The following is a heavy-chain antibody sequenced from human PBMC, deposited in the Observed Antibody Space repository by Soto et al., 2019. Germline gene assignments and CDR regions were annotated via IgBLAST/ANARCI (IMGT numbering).Heavy chain of an antibody. J-gene: IGHJ4*02. Sequence: SETLSLTCAVYGGSFSGYYWSWIRQPPGKGLEWIGEINHSGSTNYNPSLKSRVTISVDTSKNQFSLKLSSVTAADTAVYYCARGQMLLGATSYFDCWGQGTLVTVSS. CDR2: INHSGST. CDR3: ARGQMLLGATSYFDC. V-gene: IGHV4-34*01. D-gene: IGHD1-26*01. CDR1: GGSFSGYY.